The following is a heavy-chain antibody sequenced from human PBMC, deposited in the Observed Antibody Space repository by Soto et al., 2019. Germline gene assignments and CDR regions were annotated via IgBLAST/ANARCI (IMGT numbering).Heavy chain of an antibody. D-gene: IGHD3-10*01. CDR2: IYYVGNT. V-gene: IGHV4-30-4*01. J-gene: IGHJ4*02. CDR1: GGSVSRGDDY. Sequence: QVQLQESGPGLVKPSQTLSLTCTVSGGSVSRGDDYWRWIRHPPGTALEWIAHIYYVGNTYYTPSLESRVTMSVDTPKNPFSLKLTSVPAADTAVYYCARVTYYIDTSSEPRDSRGQGTLVTGSS. CDR3: ARVTYYIDTSSEPRDS.